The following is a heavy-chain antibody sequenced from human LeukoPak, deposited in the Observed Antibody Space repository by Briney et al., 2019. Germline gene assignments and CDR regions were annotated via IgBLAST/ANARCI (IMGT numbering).Heavy chain of an antibody. J-gene: IGHJ3*02. CDR1: GFTFNDYA. D-gene: IGHD2-2*01. CDR3: AKDIQVVPAASTFDI. V-gene: IGHV3-9*01. CDR2: ISWNSGSI. Sequence: GGSLRLSCAASGFTFNDYAMHWVRQAPGKGLEWVSGISWNSGSIGYADSVKGRFTISRDNAKNSLYLQMNSLRAEDTALYYCAKDIQVVPAASTFDIWGQGTMVTVSS.